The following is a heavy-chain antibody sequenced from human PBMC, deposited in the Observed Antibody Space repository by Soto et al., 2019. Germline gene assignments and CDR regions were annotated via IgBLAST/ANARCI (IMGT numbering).Heavy chain of an antibody. V-gene: IGHV4-61*01. CDR1: GGSVSNKTYY. D-gene: IGHD2-21*01. CDR2: VYYSGTT. Sequence: PSETLSLTFSVSGGSVSNKTYYWSWIRQPPVKRLEWIGYVYYSGTTNYNPSLKSRVTISVDLSKNQFSLRLSSVTTADTALYYRAGTTAVPNTLRWRYFYKYWGQGTLDNDSS. CDR3: AGTTAVPNTLRWRYFYKY. J-gene: IGHJ4*02.